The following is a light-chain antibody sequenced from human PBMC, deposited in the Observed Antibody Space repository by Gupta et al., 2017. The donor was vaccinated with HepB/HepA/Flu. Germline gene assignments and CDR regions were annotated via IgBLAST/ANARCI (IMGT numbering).Light chain of an antibody. J-gene: IGLJ3*02. V-gene: IGLV8-61*01. Sequence: QTVVTQEPSFSVSPGGTVTLTCGLTAGSISTNTYPGWYQQTPGQAPRTLMYKTNIRFSGVPDRFSGSILGNKAALTITGAQADDESDYYCMLSVSRGMWVFGGGTKLTVL. CDR1: AGSISTNTY. CDR3: MLSVSRGMWV. CDR2: KTN.